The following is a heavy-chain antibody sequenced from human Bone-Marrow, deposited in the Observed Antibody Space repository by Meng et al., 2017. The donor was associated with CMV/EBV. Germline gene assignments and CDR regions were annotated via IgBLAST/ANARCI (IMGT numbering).Heavy chain of an antibody. CDR2: IIPILGIA. Sequence: SVKVSCKASGGTFSSYTISWVRQAPGQGLEWMGRIIPILGIANYAQKFQGRVTITADKSMSTAYMELSSLRSEDTAVYYCARYSRMTAAIRPSYYYYGMDVWGQGTTVTVSS. CDR1: GGTFSSYT. CDR3: ARYSRMTAAIRPSYYYYGMDV. D-gene: IGHD2-2*02. J-gene: IGHJ6*02. V-gene: IGHV1-69*02.